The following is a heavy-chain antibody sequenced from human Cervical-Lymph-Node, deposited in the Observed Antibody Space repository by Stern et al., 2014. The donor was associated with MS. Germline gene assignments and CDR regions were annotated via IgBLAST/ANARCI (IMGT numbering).Heavy chain of an antibody. CDR3: AHSRVKYCRGGTCYSSLFDY. Sequence: QITLKESGPTLVKPTQTVTLTCTLSGFSVATAGVGVGWIRQPPGKALEWLSLIYWDGDKLYSQSLKNRLTIIKDTSKNQVVLTMTNVDPVDTATYYCAHSRVKYCRGGTCYSSLFDYWGQGTLVTVSS. D-gene: IGHD2-15*01. V-gene: IGHV2-5*02. CDR2: IYWDGDK. CDR1: GFSVATAGVG. J-gene: IGHJ4*02.